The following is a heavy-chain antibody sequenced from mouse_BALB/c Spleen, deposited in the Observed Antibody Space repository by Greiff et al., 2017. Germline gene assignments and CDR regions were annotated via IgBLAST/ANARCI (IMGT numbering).Heavy chain of an antibody. V-gene: IGHV1-5*01. CDR1: GYTFTSYW. J-gene: IGHJ4*01. CDR2: IYPGNSDT. D-gene: IGHD1-1*01. CDR3: TRGGFYYYGSRGYAMDY. Sequence: VQLQQSGTVLARPGASVKMSCKASGYTFTSYWMHWVKQRPGQGLEWIGAIYPGNSDTSYNQKFKGKAKLTAVTSTSTAYMELSSLTNEDSAVYYCTRGGFYYYGSRGYAMDYWGQGTSVTVSS.